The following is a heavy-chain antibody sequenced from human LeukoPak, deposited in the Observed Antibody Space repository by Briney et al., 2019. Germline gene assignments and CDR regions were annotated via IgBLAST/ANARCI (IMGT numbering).Heavy chain of an antibody. CDR3: AREAPICSGGTCYDY. CDR2: IHYSGST. V-gene: IGHV4-59*01. Sequence: PSETLSLTCTVSGGSISSYYWSWIRQPPGKGLECLGYIHYSGSTNYNPSLKSRVIISVDTSKNQFSLKLSSVTAADTAVYYCAREAPICSGGTCYDYWGQGTLVTVSS. J-gene: IGHJ4*02. CDR1: GGSISSYY. D-gene: IGHD2-15*01.